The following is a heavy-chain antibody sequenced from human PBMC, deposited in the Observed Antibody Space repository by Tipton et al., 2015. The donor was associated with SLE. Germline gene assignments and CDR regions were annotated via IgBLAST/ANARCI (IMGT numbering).Heavy chain of an antibody. J-gene: IGHJ4*02. CDR2: TRYDGSNK. Sequence: SLRLSCAASGFTFSSYGMHWVRQAPGKGLEWVAFTRYDGSNKYYADSVKGRFTISRDNSKNTLYLQMNSLRAEDTAVYYCAKDRAIFGVVTPFDYWGRGTLVTVSS. D-gene: IGHD3-3*01. CDR3: AKDRAIFGVVTPFDY. V-gene: IGHV3-30*02. CDR1: GFTFSSYG.